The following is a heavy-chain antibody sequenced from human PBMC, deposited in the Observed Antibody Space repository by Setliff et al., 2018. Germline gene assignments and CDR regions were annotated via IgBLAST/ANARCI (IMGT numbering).Heavy chain of an antibody. D-gene: IGHD3-10*01. J-gene: IGHJ6*03. CDR3: AREKGNREAPELRGLYYYYMDV. V-gene: IGHV4-4*07. CDR1: GGSISSYY. CDR2: IYTSGST. Sequence: SETLSLTCTVSGGSISSYYWSWIRQPAGKGLEWIGRIYTSGSTNYNPSLKSRVTMSVDTSKNQFSLKLSSVTAADTAVYYCAREKGNREAPELRGLYYYYMDVWGKGITVTVS.